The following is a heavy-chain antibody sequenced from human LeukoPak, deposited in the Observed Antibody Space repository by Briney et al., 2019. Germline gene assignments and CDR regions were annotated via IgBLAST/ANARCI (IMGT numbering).Heavy chain of an antibody. CDR2: ISVSGFST. CDR3: AKXHXSXXYHXDXXXXI. Sequence: CXASGFTFSSYAMSWVRQAPGKGVEWVSAISVSGFSTYYADSVKGRFTISRDMSKRTLYLQMNSLRAEDTAIYYXAKXHXSXXYHXDXXXXIWGQGXMXTVSS. D-gene: IGHD4-11*01. CDR1: GFTFSSYA. V-gene: IGHV3-23*01. J-gene: IGHJ3*02.